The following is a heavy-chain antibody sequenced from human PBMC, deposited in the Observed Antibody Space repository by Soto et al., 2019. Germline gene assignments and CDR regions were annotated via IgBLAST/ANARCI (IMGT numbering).Heavy chain of an antibody. CDR2: VSRDGSKK. J-gene: IGHJ6*02. CDR3: AKGWRRVPLVVRPDDISADTQYYGMDV. CDR1: GFTFGESG. V-gene: IGHV3-30*18. Sequence: QVQLVESGGGVVQPARSLRVSCAVSGFTFGESGMHWVRQSPGKGLEWVAHVSRDGSKKDFAESVKGRFTISRDNSKNTLYLQMNSLRPEDSAVYYCAKGWRRVPLVVRPDDISADTQYYGMDVWGHGTTVTVSS. D-gene: IGHD2-21*01.